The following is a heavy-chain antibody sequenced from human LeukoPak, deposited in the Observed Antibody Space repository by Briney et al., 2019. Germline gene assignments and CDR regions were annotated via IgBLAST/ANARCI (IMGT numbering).Heavy chain of an antibody. CDR1: GGSISSHY. Sequence: PSETLSLTCTVSGGSISSHYWSWIRQPAGKGLEWIGRICSSGSTNYNPSLKSRVTMSVDTSKDQISLKLRSVTAADTAVYYCARDGIKPNYDSSGYYFFEYWGQGTLVTVSS. CDR2: ICSSGST. J-gene: IGHJ4*02. V-gene: IGHV4-4*07. CDR3: ARDGIKPNYDSSGYYFFEY. D-gene: IGHD3-22*01.